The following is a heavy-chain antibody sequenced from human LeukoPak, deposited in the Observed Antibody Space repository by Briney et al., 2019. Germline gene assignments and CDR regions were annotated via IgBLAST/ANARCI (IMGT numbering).Heavy chain of an antibody. V-gene: IGHV5-51*01. J-gene: IGHJ3*02. CDR3: ARDYGDYVGAFDI. D-gene: IGHD4-17*01. CDR1: GYSFTTYS. Sequence: GESLKISCTGSGYSFTTYSIGWVRQMPGKGLEWMGLIYPGYSETRYSPSFQGQVTISADKSISTAYLQWSSLKASDTAMYYCARDYGDYVGAFDIWGQGTVVTVSS. CDR2: IYPGYSET.